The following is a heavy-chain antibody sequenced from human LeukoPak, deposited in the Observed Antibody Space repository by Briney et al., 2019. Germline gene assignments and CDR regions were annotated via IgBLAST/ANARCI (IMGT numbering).Heavy chain of an antibody. CDR1: GFTFSSYS. CDR3: AKDDSSGWHNWFDP. D-gene: IGHD6-19*01. Sequence: GGPLRLSSAASGFTFSSYSMSCVRQPPGKVLELVSTISSSGASTYYADSVKGRFTISTDNSKNTLYLQMNSLRAEDTAVYYCAKDDSSGWHNWFDPWGQGTLVTVSS. CDR2: ISSSGAST. V-gene: IGHV3-23*01. J-gene: IGHJ5*02.